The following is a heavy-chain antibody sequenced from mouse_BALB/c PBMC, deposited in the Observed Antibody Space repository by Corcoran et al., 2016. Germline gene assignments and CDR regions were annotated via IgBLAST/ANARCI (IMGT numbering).Heavy chain of an antibody. CDR3: AREPRAMDY. V-gene: IGHV9-3-1*01. J-gene: IGHJ4*01. CDR2: INTYTGEP. CDR1: GYTFTNYG. D-gene: IGHD2-10*02. Sequence: QIQLVQSGPELKKPGETVKISCKASGYTFTNYGMNWVKQATGKGLKWMVWINTYTGEPTYADDFKGRFAFSMETSASTADLQINNLKNEDTATYFCAREPRAMDYWGQRTSATVSS.